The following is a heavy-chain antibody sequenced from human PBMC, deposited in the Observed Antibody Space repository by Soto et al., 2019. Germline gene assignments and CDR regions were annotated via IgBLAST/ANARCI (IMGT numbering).Heavy chain of an antibody. V-gene: IGHV2-5*01. CDR1: GLSFGTSGVG. CDR3: ASMTTVATAAFDI. D-gene: IGHD4-17*01. CDR2: TYWNADK. Sequence: QITLKESGPTQVTPTQTLTLTCTASGLSFGTSGVGVGWIRQPPGEGLEWLGLTYWNADKRYSPSLKSSHTITTHTSKHQVFLTMTIVDPVHTATYYCASMTTVATAAFDIWGQGTMVTVSS. J-gene: IGHJ3*02.